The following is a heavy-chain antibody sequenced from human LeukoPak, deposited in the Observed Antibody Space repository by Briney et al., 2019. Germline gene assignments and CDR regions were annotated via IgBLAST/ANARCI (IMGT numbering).Heavy chain of an antibody. V-gene: IGHV3-9*03. D-gene: IGHD3-16*01. Sequence: GGSLRLSCAASGVTFDAYVTHGGRPAPGQGLGWVSGITWNSDNIEYADSVKGRFTISRDNAKNSLYLQMNSLRAEDMALYYCAKGGGGRLIYYYYMDVWGRGTTVTVSS. CDR1: GVTFDAYV. CDR2: ITWNSDNI. J-gene: IGHJ6*03. CDR3: AKGGGGRLIYYYYMDV.